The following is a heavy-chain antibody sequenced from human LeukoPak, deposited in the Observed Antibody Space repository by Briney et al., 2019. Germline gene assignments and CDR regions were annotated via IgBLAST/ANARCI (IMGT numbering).Heavy chain of an antibody. CDR2: IVYDGSDK. D-gene: IGHD6-13*01. CDR3: AERDAAGLDY. Sequence: GGSLRLSCAASGFTFSTYGMHWVRQAPGKGLEWVAVIVYDGSDKYYADSVRGRFTISRDNFKNTLYLQMNSLRAEDTAVYYCAERDAAGLDYWGQGTLVTVSS. J-gene: IGHJ4*02. V-gene: IGHV3-30*02. CDR1: GFTFSTYG.